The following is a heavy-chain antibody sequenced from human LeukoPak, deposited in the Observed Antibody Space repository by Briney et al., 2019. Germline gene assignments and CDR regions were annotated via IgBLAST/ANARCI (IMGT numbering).Heavy chain of an antibody. CDR1: GFTVSSNY. CDR3: ARDFLARGGMDV. V-gene: IGHV3-33*08. Sequence: GGSLRLSCAASGFTVSSNYMSWVRQAPGKGLEWVAVIWYDGSNKYYADSVKGRFTISRDNSKNTLYLQMNSLRAEDTAVYYCARDFLARGGMDVWGQGTTVTVSS. CDR2: IWYDGSNK. D-gene: IGHD5-12*01. J-gene: IGHJ6*02.